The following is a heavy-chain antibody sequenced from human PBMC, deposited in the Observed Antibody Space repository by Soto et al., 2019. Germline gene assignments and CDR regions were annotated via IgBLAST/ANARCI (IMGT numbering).Heavy chain of an antibody. V-gene: IGHV3-33*01. CDR1: GFTFNNYG. Sequence: QVQLVESGGGVVQPGRSLRLSCAASGFTFNNYGVHWVRQAPGKGLERVAVIWYDGSNKYSADSVKGRFTISRDNSKNTMDLQMTSLRAEDTAVYYCARGDVGSGILIDYWGQGTLVTVSS. J-gene: IGHJ4*02. CDR3: ARGDVGSGILIDY. CDR2: IWYDGSNK. D-gene: IGHD3-10*01.